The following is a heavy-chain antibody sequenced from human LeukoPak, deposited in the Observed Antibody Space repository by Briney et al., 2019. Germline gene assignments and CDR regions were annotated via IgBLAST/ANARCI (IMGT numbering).Heavy chain of an antibody. D-gene: IGHD6-19*01. CDR3: ARWQDSSGGVDY. V-gene: IGHV1-2*02. CDR2: INPNSGST. J-gene: IGHJ4*02. Sequence: ASVKVSCKASGCTFTGYYMHWVRQAPGQGLEWMGWINPNSGSTNYAQKFQGRVTMTRDTSISTAYMELSRLRSDDTAVYYCARWQDSSGGVDYWGQGTLVTVSS. CDR1: GCTFTGYY.